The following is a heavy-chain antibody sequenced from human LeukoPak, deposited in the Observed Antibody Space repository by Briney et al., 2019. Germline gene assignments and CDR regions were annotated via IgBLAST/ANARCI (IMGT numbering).Heavy chain of an antibody. CDR1: GFTFSSYA. CDR2: IKNKTNGGTT. V-gene: IGHV3-15*01. CDR3: ARGFCSSSSCYQGPFDF. J-gene: IGHJ4*02. Sequence: GGSLRLSCAASGFTFSSYAMTWVRQAPGKGLEWVGHIKNKTNGGTTDYAAPVKGRFIISRDDSKNTLYLQMNSLRTEDTAVYYCARGFCSSSSCYQGPFDFWGQGTLVTVSS. D-gene: IGHD2-2*01.